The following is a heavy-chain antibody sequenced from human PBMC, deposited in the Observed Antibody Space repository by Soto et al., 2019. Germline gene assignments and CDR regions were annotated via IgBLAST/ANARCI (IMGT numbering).Heavy chain of an antibody. CDR2: IKSKTDGGTT. D-gene: IGHD3-3*01. J-gene: IGHJ3*02. CDR1: GFTFRNAW. V-gene: IGHV3-15*01. Sequence: GGSLRLSCAASGFTFRNAWLSWVRQAPGKGLEWVGRIKSKTDGGTTDYAAPVKGRFTISRDDSKNTLYLQMNSLKTEDTAVYYCTTYYYDFWSGYYPHAFDIWGQGTMVTVSS. CDR3: TTYYYDFWSGYYPHAFDI.